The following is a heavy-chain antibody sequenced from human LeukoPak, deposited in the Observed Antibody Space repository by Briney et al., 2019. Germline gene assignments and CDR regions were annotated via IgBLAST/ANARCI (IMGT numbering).Heavy chain of an antibody. CDR1: GFTFSSYA. D-gene: IGHD2-15*01. V-gene: IGHV3-23*01. CDR2: ISGSGGST. CDR3: AKGSIYCSGGSCYATPIDY. J-gene: IGHJ4*02. Sequence: QAGGSLRLSCAASGFTFSSYAMSWVRQAPGKGLEWVSAISGSGGSTYYADSVKGRFTISRDNSKNTLYLQMNSLRAEDTAVYYCAKGSIYCSGGSCYATPIDYWGQGTLVTVSS.